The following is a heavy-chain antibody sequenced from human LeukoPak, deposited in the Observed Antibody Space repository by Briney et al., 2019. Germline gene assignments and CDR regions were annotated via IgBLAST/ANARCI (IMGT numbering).Heavy chain of an antibody. D-gene: IGHD3-22*01. CDR3: AGDRRYDSSGYFQH. V-gene: IGHV3-23*01. CDR2: IRGSGGNT. J-gene: IGHJ1*01. CDR1: GFTFSIYA. Sequence: GGSLRLSCAASGFTFSIYAMSWVRQAPGKGLEWVSSIRGSGGNTYYADSVKGPFTISRDNSKTVLYLQMNSLRVEDTAVYYCAGDRRYDSSGYFQHWGQGTLVTVSS.